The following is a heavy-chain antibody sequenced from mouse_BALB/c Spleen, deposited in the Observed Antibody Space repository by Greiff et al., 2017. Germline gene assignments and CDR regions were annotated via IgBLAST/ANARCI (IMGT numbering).Heavy chain of an antibody. J-gene: IGHJ4*01. CDR2: ISSGGST. V-gene: IGHV5-6-5*01. CDR1: GFTFSSYA. D-gene: IGHD1-1*01. Sequence: EVKLQESGGGLVKPGGSLKLSCAASGFTFSSYAMSWVRQTPEKRLEWVASISSGGSTYYPDSVKGRFTISRDNARNILYLQMSSLRSEDTAMYYCARVATVVATEAMDYWGQGTSVTVSS. CDR3: ARVATVVATEAMDY.